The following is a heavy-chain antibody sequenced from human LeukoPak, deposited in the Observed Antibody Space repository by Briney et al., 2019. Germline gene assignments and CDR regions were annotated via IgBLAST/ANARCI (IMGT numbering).Heavy chain of an antibody. CDR3: AKLAKYFYGWETYYFFEH. CDR1: GFTFTTYA. Sequence: PGGSLRLSCAASGFTFTTYAMNWVRQAPGKGLEWVSAISPSGRTTDYVDSVKGRFTISRDNSKNTLYLQMNSLRVEDTAVCYCAKLAKYFYGWETYYFFEHWGQGPPVTASS. V-gene: IGHV3-23*01. J-gene: IGHJ4*02. D-gene: IGHD3-10*01. CDR2: ISPSGRTT.